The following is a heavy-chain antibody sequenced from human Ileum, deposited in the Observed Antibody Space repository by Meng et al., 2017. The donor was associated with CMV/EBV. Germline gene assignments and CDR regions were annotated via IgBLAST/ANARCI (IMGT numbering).Heavy chain of an antibody. CDR2: ISSSSSTI. CDR3: ARGSTHCTNGVCYGDYFYGMDV. D-gene: IGHD2-8*01. V-gene: IGHV3-48*04. CDR1: GFTFSSYS. J-gene: IGHJ6*02. Sequence: GGSLRLSCAASGFTFSSYSMNWVRQAPGKGLEWLSYISSSSSTIYYADSVKGRFTISRDNVKNSLYLQMNSLRAEDTAVYYCARGSTHCTNGVCYGDYFYGMDVWGHGTTVTVSS.